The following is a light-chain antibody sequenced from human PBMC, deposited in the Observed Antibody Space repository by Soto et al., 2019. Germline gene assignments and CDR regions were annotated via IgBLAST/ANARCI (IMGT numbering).Light chain of an antibody. J-gene: IGKJ4*01. CDR3: QQYGSSPLT. CDR1: QSVDSSY. CDR2: GAS. Sequence: EIVLTQSPGTLSLSPGERATLSCRASQSVDSSYLAWYQQKPGQAPRLVIYGASSRATGIPDRFSGSGSGADFTLTISRLEPADFAVYYCQQYGSSPLTFGGGTKVEIK. V-gene: IGKV3-20*01.